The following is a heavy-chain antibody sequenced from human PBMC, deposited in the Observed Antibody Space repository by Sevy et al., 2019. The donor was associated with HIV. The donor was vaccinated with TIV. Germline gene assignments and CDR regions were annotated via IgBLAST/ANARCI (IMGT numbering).Heavy chain of an antibody. CDR1: GFTFSSYW. J-gene: IGHJ4*02. CDR3: ARETFPYSSSWFPDY. D-gene: IGHD6-13*01. V-gene: IGHV3-7*03. Sequence: GGSLRLSCAASGFTFSSYWMSWVRQAPGKGLEWVANIKQDVSEKYYVDSVKGRFTISRDNAKNSLYLQMNSLRVEDTADYYCARETFPYSSSWFPDYRGQGTLVTVSS. CDR2: IKQDVSEK.